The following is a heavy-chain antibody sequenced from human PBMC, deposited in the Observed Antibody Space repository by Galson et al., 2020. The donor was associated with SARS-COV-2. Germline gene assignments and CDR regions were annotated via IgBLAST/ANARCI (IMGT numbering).Heavy chain of an antibody. CDR3: ARINVATVTIDY. Sequence: SGTTLVNLTQTLTLTYTFSVLSLSTSGMCESWIRQHPGKALEWHARIACADDKYYNTSLKTRLTISKDTSKNQVVLTMTNLDPVDTATYFCARINVATVTIDYWGQGTLVTVSS. J-gene: IGHJ4*02. CDR2: IACADDK. D-gene: IGHD4-17*01. CDR1: VLSLSTSGMC. V-gene: IGHV2-70*11.